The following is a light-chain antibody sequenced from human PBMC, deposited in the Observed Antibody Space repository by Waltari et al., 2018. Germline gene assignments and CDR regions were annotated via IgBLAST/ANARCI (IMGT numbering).Light chain of an antibody. CDR1: SSNTGAGYD. CDR3: QSYDSSLGGSV. J-gene: IGLJ2*01. CDR2: GNS. V-gene: IGLV1-40*01. Sequence: QSVLTQPPSVSGAPGQRVTISCTGSSSNTGAGYDVNWYQHLPGKAPKLLIYGNSNRPSGVPDRISGSKSGTSASLAITGLQAEDEADYYCQSYDSSLGGSVFGGGTKLTVL.